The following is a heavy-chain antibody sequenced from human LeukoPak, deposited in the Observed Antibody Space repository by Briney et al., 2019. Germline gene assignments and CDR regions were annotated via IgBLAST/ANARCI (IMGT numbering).Heavy chain of an antibody. CDR3: ARGPNSNWSGLDF. CDR1: GFIFSSYW. Sequence: GGSLRLSCAASGFIFSSYWMNWVRQAPGKGLVWVSRISPTGSTTSYADSVKGRFTVSRDNVKNTLYLQVNNLRAEDTAVYYCARGPNSNWSGLDFWGQGTLLTVSS. CDR2: ISPTGSTT. J-gene: IGHJ4*02. D-gene: IGHD6-6*01. V-gene: IGHV3-74*01.